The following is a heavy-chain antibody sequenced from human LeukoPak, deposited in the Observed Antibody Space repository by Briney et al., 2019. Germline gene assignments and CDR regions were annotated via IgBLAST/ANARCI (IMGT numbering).Heavy chain of an antibody. CDR2: ISDGGSTT. J-gene: IGHJ4*02. CDR3: AREEEGATHPDY. CDR1: GFTFSSYW. V-gene: IGHV3-74*01. Sequence: GGSLRLSCAASGFTFSSYWMHWVRQAPGKGLVWVSRISDGGSTTTYADSVKGRFTISRDNAKNTLYLQMNGLRAEDTAVYYCAREEEGATHPDYWGQGTLVTVSS. D-gene: IGHD1-26*01.